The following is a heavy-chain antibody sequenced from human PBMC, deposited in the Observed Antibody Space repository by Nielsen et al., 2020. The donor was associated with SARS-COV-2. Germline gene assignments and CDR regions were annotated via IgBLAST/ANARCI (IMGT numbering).Heavy chain of an antibody. CDR1: GFTFSDYY. Sequence: GGSLRLSCVGSGFTFSDYYVSWVRQAPGKGLEWVSYITSSSTYTNYADSVKGRFTISRDNAKNSLSLQMHSLRAEDTAVYYCAREGRKLPLDYWGQGTLVTVSS. CDR2: ITSSSTYT. V-gene: IGHV3-11*05. CDR3: AREGRKLPLDY. J-gene: IGHJ4*02. D-gene: IGHD5-24*01.